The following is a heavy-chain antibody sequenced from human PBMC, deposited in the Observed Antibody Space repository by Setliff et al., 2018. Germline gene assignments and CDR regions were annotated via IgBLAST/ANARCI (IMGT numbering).Heavy chain of an antibody. V-gene: IGHV1-69*05. CDR1: GGTFSSYA. Sequence: ASVKVSCKASGGTFSSYAISWVRQAPGQGLEWMGGIIPIFDTPNYAQKFQERVTITTDESTSTAYMEMSSLRSEDTAVYYCARERGDIVSTTSYYYYMDVWGKETTVTVSS. J-gene: IGHJ6*03. CDR2: IIPIFDTP. CDR3: ARERGDIVSTTSYYYYMDV. D-gene: IGHD5-12*01.